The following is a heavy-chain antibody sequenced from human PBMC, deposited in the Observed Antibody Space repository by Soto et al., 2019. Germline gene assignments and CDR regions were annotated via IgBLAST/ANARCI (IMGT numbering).Heavy chain of an antibody. V-gene: IGHV4-59*01. CDR3: ATDAKDSSGWNYFDY. D-gene: IGHD6-19*01. Sequence: PSETLSLSRSVAGGSISSYYWSWIRQPAGKGLEWIGYIYYRGSTNYNPSLKSRVTISVDTSKNQFSLKLSSVTAADTAVYYCATDAKDSSGWNYFDYWGQGTLVTVSS. J-gene: IGHJ4*02. CDR2: IYYRGST. CDR1: GGSISSYY.